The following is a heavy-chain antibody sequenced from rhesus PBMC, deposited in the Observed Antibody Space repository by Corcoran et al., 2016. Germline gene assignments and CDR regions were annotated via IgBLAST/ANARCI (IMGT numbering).Heavy chain of an antibody. CDR3: AKSDSRGWYYFDS. CDR2: LNGNSGAT. D-gene: IGHD6-31*01. Sequence: QVQLQESGPGLMRPSETLSLSCAVSGGSFRSSWWNWIRLSPRRGLEWIGELNGNSGATNYSPSLKSRLTISKDVSKSQFSLKLTSVTAADAAVYYCAKSDSRGWYYFDSWGQGVLVTVSS. V-gene: IGHV4-80*01. CDR1: GGSFRSSW. J-gene: IGHJ4*01.